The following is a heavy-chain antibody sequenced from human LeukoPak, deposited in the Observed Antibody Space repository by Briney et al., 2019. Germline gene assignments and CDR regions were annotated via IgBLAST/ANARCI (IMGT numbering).Heavy chain of an antibody. V-gene: IGHV3-30*18. CDR1: GFTVSGNY. CDR3: AKGGSYAFDY. Sequence: PGGSLRLSCAASGFTVSGNYMSWVRQAPGKGLEWVAVISYDGSNKYYADSVKGRFTISRDNSKNTLYLQMNSLRAEDTAVYYCAKGGSYAFDYWGQGTLVTVSS. J-gene: IGHJ4*02. CDR2: ISYDGSNK. D-gene: IGHD2-15*01.